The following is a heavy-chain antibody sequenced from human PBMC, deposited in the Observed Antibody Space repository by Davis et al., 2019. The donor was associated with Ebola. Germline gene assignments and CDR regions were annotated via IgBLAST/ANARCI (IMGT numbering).Heavy chain of an antibody. V-gene: IGHV3-30-3*01. J-gene: IGHJ4*02. CDR1: GFTFSSYA. CDR3: ASQTGTLRSPFDY. Sequence: GESLKISCAASGFTFSSYAMHWVRQAPGKGLEWVAVISYDGSNKYYADSVKGRFTISRDNAKNSLYLQMNSLRDEDTAVYYCASQTGTLRSPFDYWGQGTLVTVSS. D-gene: IGHD5-12*01. CDR2: ISYDGSNK.